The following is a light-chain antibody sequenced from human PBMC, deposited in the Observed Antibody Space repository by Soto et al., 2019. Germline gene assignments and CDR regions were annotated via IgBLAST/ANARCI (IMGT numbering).Light chain of an antibody. Sequence: QSALTQPRSVSGSPGQSVTISCTGTDSDVGAYNYVSWYQQYPGEAPKRMIYDVTKRPSGVPDRFSGAKSGNTASLTISGLQPEDEADYYCCSYGGSYAPYVFGTGTKAPS. CDR1: DSDVGAYNY. CDR3: CSYGGSYAPYV. J-gene: IGLJ1*01. V-gene: IGLV2-11*01. CDR2: DVT.